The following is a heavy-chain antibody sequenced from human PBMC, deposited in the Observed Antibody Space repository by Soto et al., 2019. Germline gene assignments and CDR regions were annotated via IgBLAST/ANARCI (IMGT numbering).Heavy chain of an antibody. J-gene: IGHJ6*03. CDR2: INHSGST. V-gene: IGHV4-34*01. CDR1: GGSFSGYY. CDR3: ARQRIAVAGMGYYMDV. D-gene: IGHD6-19*01. Sequence: SETLSLTCAVYGGSFSGYYWSWIRQPPGKGLEWIGEINHSGSTNYNPSLKSRVTISVDTSKDQFSLKLSSVTAADTAVYYCARQRIAVAGMGYYMDVWGKGTTVTVSS.